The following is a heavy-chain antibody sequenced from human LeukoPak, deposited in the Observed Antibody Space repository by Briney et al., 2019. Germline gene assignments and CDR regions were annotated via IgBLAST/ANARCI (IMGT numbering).Heavy chain of an antibody. CDR3: ANEIRPNDY. Sequence: GGSLRLSCAASEFDFSSHAMTWVRQAPGKGLEWVSAISISGSKTYYADSVKGRFTISRDNSKNTLYLQMNSLRAEDTAVYYCANEIRPNDYWGQGTQVSVSS. D-gene: IGHD4-17*01. V-gene: IGHV3-23*01. J-gene: IGHJ4*02. CDR2: ISISGSKT. CDR1: EFDFSSHA.